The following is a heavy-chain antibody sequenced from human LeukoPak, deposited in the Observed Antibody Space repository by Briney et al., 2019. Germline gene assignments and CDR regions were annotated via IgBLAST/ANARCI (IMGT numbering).Heavy chain of an antibody. J-gene: IGHJ1*01. CDR2: ISTINGNT. Sequence: ASVKVSCKASGYTFTSYGVTWVRQAPGQGLEWMGWISTINGNTNYAQKFQGRVTLTRNTSISTAYMELSSLRSEDTAMYYCTRGGPVAGTHKYFQHWGQGTLVTVSS. CDR3: TRGGPVAGTHKYFQH. D-gene: IGHD6-19*01. CDR1: GYTFTSYG. V-gene: IGHV1-8*01.